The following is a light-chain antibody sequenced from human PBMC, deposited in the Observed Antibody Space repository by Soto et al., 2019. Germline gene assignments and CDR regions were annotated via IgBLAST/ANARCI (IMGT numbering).Light chain of an antibody. CDR1: SGHSSYA. J-gene: IGLJ2*01. CDR2: VNSDGSH. CDR3: QTWGASVV. V-gene: IGLV4-69*01. Sequence: QSVLTQSPSASASLGASVKLTCTLSSGHSSYAVAWHQQKPEKGPRYLMKVNSDGSHNKGDGIPDRFSGSSSGAERYLTISSLQSEDEADYFCQTWGASVVFGGGTKLTVL.